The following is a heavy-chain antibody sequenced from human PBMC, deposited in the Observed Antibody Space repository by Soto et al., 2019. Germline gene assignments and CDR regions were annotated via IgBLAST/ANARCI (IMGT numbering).Heavy chain of an antibody. CDR1: GDSVSSNSAA. J-gene: IGHJ4*02. CDR3: ARGLFCSSTSCYTTFDY. D-gene: IGHD2-2*02. CDR2: TYYRSKWYN. Sequence: PSQTLSLTCAISGDSVSSNSAAWNWIRQSPSRGLEWLGRTYYRSKWYNDYAVSVKSRITINPDTSKNQFSLQLNSVTPEDTAVYYCARGLFCSSTSCYTTFDYWGQGTLVTVSS. V-gene: IGHV6-1*01.